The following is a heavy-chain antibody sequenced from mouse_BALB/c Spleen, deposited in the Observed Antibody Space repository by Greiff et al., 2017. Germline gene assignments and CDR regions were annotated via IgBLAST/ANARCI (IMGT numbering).Heavy chain of an antibody. Sequence: VQRVESGPGLVAPSQSLSITCTVSGFSLTSYGVHWVRQPPGKGLEWLGVIWSGGSTDYNAAFISRLSIGKDNSKSQVFFKMNSLQANDTAIYYCASFYYDYDGEFSYYYAMDYWGQGTSVTVSS. J-gene: IGHJ4*01. CDR2: IWSGGST. CDR3: ASFYYDYDGEFSYYYAMDY. V-gene: IGHV2-2*02. CDR1: GFSLTSYG. D-gene: IGHD2-4*01.